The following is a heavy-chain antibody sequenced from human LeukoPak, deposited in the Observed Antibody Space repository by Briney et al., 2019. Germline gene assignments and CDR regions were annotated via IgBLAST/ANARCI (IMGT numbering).Heavy chain of an antibody. CDR1: GFTFSSYA. D-gene: IGHD6-13*01. CDR2: ISGSGGST. Sequence: PGVSLRLSCAASGFTFSSYAMSWVRQAPGKGLEWVSAISGSGGSTYYADSVKGRFTISRDNSKNTLYLQMNSLRAEDTAVYYCAKWSWYSSWFDSWGQGTLVTVSS. CDR3: AKWSWYSSWFDS. J-gene: IGHJ5*01. V-gene: IGHV3-23*01.